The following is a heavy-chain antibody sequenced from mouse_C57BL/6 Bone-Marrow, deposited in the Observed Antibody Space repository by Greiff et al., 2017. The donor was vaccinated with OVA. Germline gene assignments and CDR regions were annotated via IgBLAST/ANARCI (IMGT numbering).Heavy chain of an antibody. J-gene: IGHJ3*01. Sequence: VQLQQSGAELVRPGASVKLSCTASGFNIKDDYMHWVKQRPEQGLEWIGWIDPENGDTEYASKFQGQATITADTSSNTAYLQLSSLTSEDTAVYYCTTFYGNGGAWCDDWGKGTLVTVSA. CDR2: IDPENGDT. V-gene: IGHV14-4*01. D-gene: IGHD2-1*01. CDR3: TTFYGNGGAWCDD. CDR1: GFNIKDDY.